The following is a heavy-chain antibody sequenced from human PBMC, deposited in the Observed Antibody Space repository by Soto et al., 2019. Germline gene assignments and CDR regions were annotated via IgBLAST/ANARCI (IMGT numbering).Heavy chain of an antibody. J-gene: IGHJ6*02. CDR2: IIPIFGTA. CDR1: GGTFSSYA. V-gene: IGHV1-69*13. D-gene: IGHD2-2*01. Sequence: SVKVSCKASGGTFSSYAISWVRQAPGQGLEWMGGIIPIFGTANYAQKFQGRVTITADESTSTAYMELSSLRSEDTAVYYCARFFLLVPAATLQYYYYGMDVWGQGTTVTVSS. CDR3: ARFFLLVPAATLQYYYYGMDV.